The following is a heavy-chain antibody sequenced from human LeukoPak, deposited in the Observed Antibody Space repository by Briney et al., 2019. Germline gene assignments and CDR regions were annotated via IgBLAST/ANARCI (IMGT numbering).Heavy chain of an antibody. CDR1: GGSISRSSYY. CDR3: ARQDMPWIQLRVGYYFDY. Sequence: SETLSLTCTVSGGSISRSSYYWGWIRQPPGRGLEWIGSIYYSGSTYYNPSLKSRVTISVDTSKNQFSLKLSSVTAADTAVYYCARQDMPWIQLRVGYYFDYWGQGTLVTVSS. CDR2: IYYSGST. V-gene: IGHV4-39*01. J-gene: IGHJ4*02. D-gene: IGHD5-18*01.